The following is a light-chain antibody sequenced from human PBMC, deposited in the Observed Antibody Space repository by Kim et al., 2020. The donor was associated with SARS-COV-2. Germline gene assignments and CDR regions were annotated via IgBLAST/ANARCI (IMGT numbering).Light chain of an antibody. V-gene: IGKV3-20*01. CDR2: GAS. CDR1: QTVRGNY. Sequence: EIVVTQSPSTLSLSPGERATLSCRASQTVRGNYVAWYQQRPGQAPRPLIYGASRRATDVPDRFSASGSGTDFTLTISRLEPDDFGVYYCQQYGSAPDTFGQGTKLEIK. CDR3: QQYGSAPDT. J-gene: IGKJ2*01.